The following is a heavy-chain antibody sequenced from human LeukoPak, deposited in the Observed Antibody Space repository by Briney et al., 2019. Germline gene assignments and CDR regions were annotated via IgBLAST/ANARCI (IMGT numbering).Heavy chain of an antibody. V-gene: IGHV1-69*13. CDR1: GGTFSSYA. J-gene: IGHJ3*02. CDR3: ARLGEAAAGTNGAFDI. D-gene: IGHD6-13*01. Sequence: SVKVSCKASGGTFSSYAISWVRQAPGQGLEWMGGIIPIFGTANYAQRFQGRVTITADESTSTAYMELSSLRSEDTAVYYCARLGEAAAGTNGAFDIWGQGTMVTVSS. CDR2: IIPIFGTA.